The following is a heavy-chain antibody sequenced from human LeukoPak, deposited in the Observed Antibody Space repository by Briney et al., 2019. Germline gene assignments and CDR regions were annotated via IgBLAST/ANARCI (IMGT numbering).Heavy chain of an antibody. V-gene: IGHV4-61*02. CDR1: GGSISSGSYY. J-gene: IGHJ3*02. Sequence: PSQTLSLTCTVSGGSISSGSYYWSWIRQPAGKGLEWIGRIYTSGSTNYNPSLKSRVTISVDTSKNQFSLKLSSVTAADTAVYYRARDSWARYDILTGPVRAFDIWGQGTMVTVSS. D-gene: IGHD3-9*01. CDR3: ARDSWARYDILTGPVRAFDI. CDR2: IYTSGST.